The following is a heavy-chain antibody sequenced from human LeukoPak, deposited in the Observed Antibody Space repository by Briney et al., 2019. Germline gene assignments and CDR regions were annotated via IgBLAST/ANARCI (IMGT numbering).Heavy chain of an antibody. D-gene: IGHD5-18*01. J-gene: IGHJ4*02. CDR2: INHSGST. CDR3: AIARRYSYGRRVFDY. V-gene: IGHV4-34*01. CDR1: GGSFSGYY. Sequence: SETLSLTCAVYGGSFSGYYWSWIRQPPGKGLEWIGEINHSGSTNYNPSLKSRVAISVDTSKNQFSLKLSSVTAADTAVYYCAIARRYSYGRRVFDYWGQGTLVTVSS.